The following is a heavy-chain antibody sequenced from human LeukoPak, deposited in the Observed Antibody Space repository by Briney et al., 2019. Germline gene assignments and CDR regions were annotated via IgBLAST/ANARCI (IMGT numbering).Heavy chain of an antibody. CDR1: GGSFSGYY. V-gene: IGHV4-34*01. CDR2: INHSGST. D-gene: IGHD4-17*01. CDR3: ARDLYGDFFDY. Sequence: PSETLSLTCAVYGGSFSGYYWSWIRQPPGKGLGWIGEINHSGSTNYNPSLKSRVTISVDTSKNQFSLKLSSVTAADTAVYYCARDLYGDFFDYWGQGTLVTVSS. J-gene: IGHJ4*02.